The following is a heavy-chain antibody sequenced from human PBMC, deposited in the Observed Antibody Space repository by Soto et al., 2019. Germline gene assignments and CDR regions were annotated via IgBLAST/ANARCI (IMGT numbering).Heavy chain of an antibody. D-gene: IGHD1-1*01. CDR3: ARGRYVDY. V-gene: IGHV1-18*01. J-gene: IGHJ4*02. Sequence: QVHLVQSGAEVKKPGASVKVSCQGSGYAFTTYGITWVRQAPGQGLEWMGWISAHNGNTNYAQKLQGRVTVTRDTSTSTAYMELRSLRYDGTAVYYCARGRYVDYWGQGALVTVSS. CDR2: ISAHNGNT. CDR1: GYAFTTYG.